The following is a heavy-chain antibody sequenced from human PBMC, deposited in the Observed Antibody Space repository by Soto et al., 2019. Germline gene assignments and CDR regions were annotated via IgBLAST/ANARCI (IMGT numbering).Heavy chain of an antibody. J-gene: IGHJ4*02. CDR1: GYTFTSYA. CDR2: INAGNGNT. V-gene: IGHV1-3*01. CDR3: AREPPRHPIYALELSDRY. Sequence: GASVKVSCKASGYTFTSYAMHWVRQAPGQRLEWMGWINAGNGNTKYSQKFQGRVTITRDTSVSTAYMELSSLRSEDTAVYYCAREPPRHPIYALELSDRYWGQGTLVTV. D-gene: IGHD1-7*01.